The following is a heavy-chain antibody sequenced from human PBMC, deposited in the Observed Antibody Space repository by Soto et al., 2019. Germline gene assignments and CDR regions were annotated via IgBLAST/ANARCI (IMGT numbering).Heavy chain of an antibody. CDR3: ARYYDFWSGYFAGGPFDY. D-gene: IGHD3-3*01. Sequence: QVQLVQSGAEVKKPGASVKVSCKASGYTFTSYGISWVRQAPGQGLEWMVWISAYNGNTNYAQKLQGRVTMTTDTSTSTAYMELRSLRSDDTAVYYCARYYDFWSGYFAGGPFDYWGQGTLVTVSS. CDR1: GYTFTSYG. V-gene: IGHV1-18*01. J-gene: IGHJ4*02. CDR2: ISAYNGNT.